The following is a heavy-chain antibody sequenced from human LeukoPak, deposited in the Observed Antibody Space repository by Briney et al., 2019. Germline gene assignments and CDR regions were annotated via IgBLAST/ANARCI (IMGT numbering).Heavy chain of an antibody. CDR3: ARAGGAAAAYYFDY. CDR2: ISSSSSYI. J-gene: IGHJ4*02. V-gene: IGHV3-21*01. D-gene: IGHD6-13*01. Sequence: GGSLRLSCAASGFTFSSYSMNWVRQAPGKGLEWVSSISSSSSYIYYADSVKGRFTISRDNAKNSLYLQMNSLRAEDTAVYYCARAGGAAAAYYFDYWGQGTLVTVSS. CDR1: GFTFSSYS.